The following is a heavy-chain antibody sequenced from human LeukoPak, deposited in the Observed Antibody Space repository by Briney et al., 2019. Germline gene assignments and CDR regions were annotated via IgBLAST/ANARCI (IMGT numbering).Heavy chain of an antibody. J-gene: IGHJ4*02. V-gene: IGHV1-46*01. CDR3: ARETDIAAAANYFDF. D-gene: IGHD6-13*01. Sequence: GASVKVSCKSSGYTFTNYYIHWVRQAPGQGLEWMGIINPSAGGTTYAQKFQGRLTMTRDMSTSTVYMELYSLRSSEDMAVYYCARETDIAAAANYFDFWGQGSLVTVSS. CDR2: INPSAGGT. CDR1: GYTFTNYY.